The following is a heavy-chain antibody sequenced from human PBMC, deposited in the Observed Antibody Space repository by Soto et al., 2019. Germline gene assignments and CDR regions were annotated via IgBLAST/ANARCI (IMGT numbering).Heavy chain of an antibody. CDR1: GFSFSAYA. J-gene: IGHJ4*02. CDR2: ISGSGDST. V-gene: IGHV3-23*01. CDR3: AKTYVGWANFPFDY. Sequence: EVHLLESGGALVQPGGSLRLSCAASGFSFSAYAMSWVRQAPGKGLEWVSGISGSGDSTYYAASVRGRFTVSRDNSKSTLFLEMNGLRAEDTAVYKCAKTYVGWANFPFDYWGLGTQVTVTS. D-gene: IGHD1-26*01.